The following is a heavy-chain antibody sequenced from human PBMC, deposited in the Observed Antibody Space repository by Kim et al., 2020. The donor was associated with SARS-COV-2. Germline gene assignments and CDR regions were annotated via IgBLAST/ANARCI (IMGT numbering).Heavy chain of an antibody. Sequence: ASVKVSCKASGYTFTGYYMHWVRQAPGQGLEWMGRINPNSGGTNYAQKFQGRVTMTRDTSISTAYMELSRLRSDDTAVYYCASVSLWEIPCDHWGQGTLVTVSS. D-gene: IGHD3-16*02. V-gene: IGHV1-2*06. CDR1: GYTFTGYY. J-gene: IGHJ4*02. CDR3: ASVSLWEIPCDH. CDR2: INPNSGGT.